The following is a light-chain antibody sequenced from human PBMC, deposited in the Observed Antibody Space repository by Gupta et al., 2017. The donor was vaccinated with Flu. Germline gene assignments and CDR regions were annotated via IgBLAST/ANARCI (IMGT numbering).Light chain of an antibody. CDR2: KDS. Sequence: SYELTQPPSVSVSPGQTARITCSGDALPKQYAYWYQQKPGQAPVLVIYKDSERPSGIPERFSGSSSGTTVTLTISGVQAEDEADYYCQSGDSSGTEVFGGGTKLTVL. CDR3: QSGDSSGTEV. V-gene: IGLV3-25*02. J-gene: IGLJ2*01. CDR1: ALPKQY.